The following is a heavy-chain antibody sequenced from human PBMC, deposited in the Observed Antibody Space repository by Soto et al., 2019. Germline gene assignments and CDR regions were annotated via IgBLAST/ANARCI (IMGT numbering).Heavy chain of an antibody. V-gene: IGHV5-10-1*01. J-gene: IGHJ4*02. CDR3: VTLRFSRVYVDY. D-gene: IGHD3-16*01. Sequence: GESLKISCQGSGYPFTKYWISWVRQMPGKGLEWMGRIDPSDSYTFYSPSFQGHVTISADKSINTAYLQWSSLKASDTAMYFCVTLRFSRVYVDYWGLGTLGTVS. CDR1: GYPFTKYW. CDR2: IDPSDSYT.